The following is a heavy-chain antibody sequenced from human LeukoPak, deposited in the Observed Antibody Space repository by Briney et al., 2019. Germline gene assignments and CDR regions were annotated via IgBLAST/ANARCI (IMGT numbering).Heavy chain of an antibody. Sequence: KPSETLSLTCAVYGGSFSGYYWSWIRQPPGKGLEWIGEINHSGSTNYNPSLKSRVTISVDTSKNQFSLKLSSVTAADTAVYYCRFGVVAAKPLYWYFDLWGRGTLVTVSS. D-gene: IGHD2-15*01. J-gene: IGHJ2*01. CDR2: INHSGST. CDR3: RFGVVAAKPLYWYFDL. CDR1: GGSFSGYY. V-gene: IGHV4-34*01.